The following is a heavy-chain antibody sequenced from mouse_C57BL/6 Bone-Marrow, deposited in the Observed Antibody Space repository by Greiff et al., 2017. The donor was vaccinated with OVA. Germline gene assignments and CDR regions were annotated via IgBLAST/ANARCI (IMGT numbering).Heavy chain of an antibody. CDR1: GYTFTSYW. Sequence: VQLQQPGAELVKPGASVKLSCKASGYTFTSYWMHWVKQRPGQGLEWIGMIHPNSGSTNYNEKFKSKATLTVDKSSSTAYMQRSSLTSEDSAVYYCASPSMLLYYAMDYWGQGTSVTVSA. D-gene: IGHD2-12*01. V-gene: IGHV1-64*01. CDR3: ASPSMLLYYAMDY. CDR2: IHPNSGST. J-gene: IGHJ4*01.